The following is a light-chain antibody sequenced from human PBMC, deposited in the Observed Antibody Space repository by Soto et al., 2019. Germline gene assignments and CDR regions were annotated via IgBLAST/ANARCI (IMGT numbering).Light chain of an antibody. Sequence: EIVLTLSPGTLSLSPGERATLSCRASQSVSSSYLAWYQQKPGQAPRLLIYGASNRATGIPDRFSVSASGTDFTLTISRLEPEDFAVYYCQHYGTSALFGPGTKVDIK. V-gene: IGKV3-20*01. CDR1: QSVSSSY. J-gene: IGKJ3*01. CDR3: QHYGTSAL. CDR2: GAS.